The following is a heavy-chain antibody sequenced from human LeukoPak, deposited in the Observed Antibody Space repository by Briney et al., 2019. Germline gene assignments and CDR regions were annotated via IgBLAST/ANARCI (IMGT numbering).Heavy chain of an antibody. CDR3: ASITGGAFDY. Sequence: SETLSLTCAVYGGSFSGYYWSWIRQPPGKGLEWIGYIYYSGSTNYNPSLKSRVTISVDTSKNQFSLKLSSVTAADTAVYYCASITGGAFDYWGQGTLVTVSS. CDR1: GGSFSGYY. D-gene: IGHD1-20*01. CDR2: IYYSGST. J-gene: IGHJ4*02. V-gene: IGHV4-59*01.